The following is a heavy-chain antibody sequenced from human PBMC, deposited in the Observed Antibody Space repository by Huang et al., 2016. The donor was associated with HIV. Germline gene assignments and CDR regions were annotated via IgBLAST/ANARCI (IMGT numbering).Heavy chain of an antibody. D-gene: IGHD2-21*02. CDR3: ARARRHSGNSGLIVL. CDR2: IIPVFGTA. J-gene: IGHJ1*01. V-gene: IGHV1-69*13. Sequence: HVHLVQSGAEVKKHGSSVKVSCKASGGTFSTDAITGVRQAPGQGLERMGGIIPVFGTANYAQKFQDRVTFTADEFSTTAYMELSDLKYEDTAIYFCARARRHSGNSGLIVLWGQGTLVTVSS. CDR1: GGTFSTDA.